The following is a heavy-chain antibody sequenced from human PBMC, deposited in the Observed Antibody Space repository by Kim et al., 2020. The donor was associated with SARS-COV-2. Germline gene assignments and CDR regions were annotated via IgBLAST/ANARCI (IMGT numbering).Heavy chain of an antibody. CDR2: ISWNSGSI. CDR1: GFTFDDYA. D-gene: IGHD3-10*01. CDR3: AKDIHGFGEWGAFDI. J-gene: IGHJ3*02. V-gene: IGHV3-9*01. Sequence: GGSLRLFCAASGFTFDDYAMHWVRQAPGKGLEWVSGISWNSGSIGYADSVKGRFTISRDNAKNSLYLQMNSLRAEDTALYYCAKDIHGFGEWGAFDIWGQGTMVTVSS.